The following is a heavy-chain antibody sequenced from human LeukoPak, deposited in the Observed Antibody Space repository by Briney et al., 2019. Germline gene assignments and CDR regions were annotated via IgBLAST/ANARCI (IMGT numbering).Heavy chain of an antibody. CDR1: GYSFTSYW. CDR3: ARQGAKDYDSSGDDAFDI. Sequence: GGSLKISCKGSGYSFTSYWIGWVRQMPGKGLEWMGIIYPGDSDTRYSPSFQGQVTISADKSISTAYLQWSSLKASDTAMYYCARQGAKDYDSSGDDAFDIWGQGTMVTVSS. CDR2: IYPGDSDT. V-gene: IGHV5-51*01. D-gene: IGHD3-22*01. J-gene: IGHJ3*02.